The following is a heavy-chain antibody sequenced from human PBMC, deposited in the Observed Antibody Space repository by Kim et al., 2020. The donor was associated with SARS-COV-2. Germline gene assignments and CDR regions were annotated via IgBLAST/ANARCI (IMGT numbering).Heavy chain of an antibody. Sequence: GESLKISCKGSGYSFTSYWIGWVRQMPGKGLEWMGIIYPGDSDTRYSPSFQGQVTISADKSISTAYLQWSSLKASDTAMYYCARQGLKGPHYYDSSGTNWFDPWGQGTLVTVSS. V-gene: IGHV5-51*01. CDR3: ARQGLKGPHYYDSSGTNWFDP. CDR2: IYPGDSDT. D-gene: IGHD3-22*01. J-gene: IGHJ5*02. CDR1: GYSFTSYW.